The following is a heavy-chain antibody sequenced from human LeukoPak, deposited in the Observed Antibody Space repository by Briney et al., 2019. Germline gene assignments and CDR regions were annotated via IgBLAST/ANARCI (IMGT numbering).Heavy chain of an antibody. CDR3: ARAAQYYYDSSGYLGY. Sequence: GGSLRLACAASGFTFSDYYMSWIRQAPGKGLEWVSYISSSGSTIYYADSVKGRFTISRDNAKSSLYLQMNSLRAEDTAVYYCARAAQYYYDSSGYLGYWGQGTLVTVSS. CDR2: ISSSGSTI. CDR1: GFTFSDYY. V-gene: IGHV3-11*01. J-gene: IGHJ4*02. D-gene: IGHD3-22*01.